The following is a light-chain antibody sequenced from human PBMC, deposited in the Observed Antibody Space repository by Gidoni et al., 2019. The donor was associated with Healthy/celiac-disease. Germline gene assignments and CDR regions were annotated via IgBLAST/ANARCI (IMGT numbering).Light chain of an antibody. Sequence: SVLTQPPSVSGAPGQRVTISCTGSSSNIGAGYGVHWYQQLPGTAPKLPIYGNSNRPSGVPDRFAGSKSGTSASLAITGLQAEDEADYYCQSYDSSLSGFVVFGGGTKLTVL. CDR3: QSYDSSLSGFVV. V-gene: IGLV1-40*01. CDR2: GNS. CDR1: SSNIGAGYG. J-gene: IGLJ2*01.